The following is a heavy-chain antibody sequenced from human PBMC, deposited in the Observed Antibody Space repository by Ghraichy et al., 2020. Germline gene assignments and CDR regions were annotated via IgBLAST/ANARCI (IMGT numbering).Heavy chain of an antibody. CDR1: GFNLGVYT. Sequence: GGSLRLSCATSGFNLGVYTMNWLRWAPNKGLQWVSSISSDSSRIYYTDSVRGRFTISRDNAMNSVFVQMDSLTVEDTAMYYCVRADGSGSFYYWGQGTQVSVSS. D-gene: IGHD3-10*01. J-gene: IGHJ4*01. V-gene: IGHV3-21*01. CDR2: ISSDSSRI. CDR3: VRADGSGSFYY.